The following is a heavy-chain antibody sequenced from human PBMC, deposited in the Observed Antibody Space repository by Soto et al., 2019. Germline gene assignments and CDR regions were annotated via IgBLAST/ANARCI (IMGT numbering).Heavy chain of an antibody. CDR2: ISPNSGDT. Sequence: ASVKVSWKAAGYAFTSFGITWVRQAPGQGLEWMGWISPNSGDTRYAQNLQGRVTMTTDKYTSTAYMELRSLTSDDTALYYCAREMWTLNGPQNFFDYWGQGALVTVSS. V-gene: IGHV1-18*01. CDR1: GYAFTSFG. J-gene: IGHJ4*02. CDR3: AREMWTLNGPQNFFDY. D-gene: IGHD2-21*01.